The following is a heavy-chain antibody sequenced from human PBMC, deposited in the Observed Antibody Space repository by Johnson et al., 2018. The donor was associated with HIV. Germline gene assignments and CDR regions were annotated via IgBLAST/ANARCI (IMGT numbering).Heavy chain of an antibody. V-gene: IGHV3-23*04. CDR1: GFTFRKYA. J-gene: IGHJ3*02. CDR3: ARGALGDWVDAFDI. Sequence: VQLVESGGGVVQPGRSLRLSCAASGFTFRKYAMSWVRQAPGKGLEWVSGIGASGITTYYADSVKGRFTISRDNSKNTLYLQMHSLRAEDTAVYYCARGALGDWVDAFDIWGQGTMVTVSS. D-gene: IGHD3-16*01. CDR2: IGASGITT.